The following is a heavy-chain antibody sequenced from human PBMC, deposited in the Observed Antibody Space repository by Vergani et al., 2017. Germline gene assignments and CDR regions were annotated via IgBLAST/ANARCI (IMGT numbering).Heavy chain of an antibody. V-gene: IGHV5-51*01. J-gene: IGHJ6*02. CDR2: IYPGDSDT. CDR1: GYSFTSYW. Sequence: EVQLVQSGAEVKKPGESLKISCKGSGYSFTSYWIGWVRQMPGKGLEWMGIIYPGDSDTRYSPAFQGQVTISADKSISTAYLQWSSLKASDTAMYYCARRAARHSYYYGMDVWGQGTTVTVSS. D-gene: IGHD6-6*01. CDR3: ARRAARHSYYYGMDV.